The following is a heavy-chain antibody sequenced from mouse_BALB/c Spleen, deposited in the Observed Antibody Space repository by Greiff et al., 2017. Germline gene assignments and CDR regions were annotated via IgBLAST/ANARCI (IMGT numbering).Heavy chain of an antibody. CDR1: GFSLTSYG. CDR3: ARNYDGYYVACFAY. V-gene: IGHV2-2*02. Sequence: QVQLQQSGPGLVQPSQSLSITCTVSGFSLTSYGVHWVRQSPGKGLEWLGVIWSGGSTDYNAAFISRLSISKDNSKSHVFFKMNSLQANDTAIYYCARNYDGYYVACFAYWGQGTLVTVSA. D-gene: IGHD2-3*01. J-gene: IGHJ3*01. CDR2: IWSGGST.